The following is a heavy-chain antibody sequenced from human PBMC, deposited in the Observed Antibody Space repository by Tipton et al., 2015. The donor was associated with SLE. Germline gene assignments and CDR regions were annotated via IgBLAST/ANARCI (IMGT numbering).Heavy chain of an antibody. CDR3: ARGFFHDYWSAEQGRKSFYFDN. J-gene: IGHJ4*02. Sequence: TLSLTCTVSGDSFSNHFWSWIRQPPGKGLEWIGYMYRSGTTKYNPSLKSRVTISVDTSKSQFSLKLTSATAADTAVYFCARGFFHDYWSAEQGRKSFYFDNWGQGALVTVSS. D-gene: IGHD3-3*01. CDR1: GDSFSNHF. CDR2: MYRSGTT. V-gene: IGHV4-59*11.